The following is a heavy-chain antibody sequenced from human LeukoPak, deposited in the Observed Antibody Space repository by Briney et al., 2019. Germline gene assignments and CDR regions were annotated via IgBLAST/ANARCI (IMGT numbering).Heavy chain of an antibody. CDR2: ISGSGGST. J-gene: IGHJ4*02. V-gene: IGHV3-23*01. Sequence: PGGSLRLSCAASGFTFSSSAMSWVRQAPGKGLEWVSAISGSGGSTYFADSVKGRFTISRDNSKNTLYLQMNSLRAEDTAVYYCARDVGKYYYGFREGWGQGTLVTVSS. D-gene: IGHD3-10*01. CDR3: ARDVGKYYYGFREG. CDR1: GFTFSSSA.